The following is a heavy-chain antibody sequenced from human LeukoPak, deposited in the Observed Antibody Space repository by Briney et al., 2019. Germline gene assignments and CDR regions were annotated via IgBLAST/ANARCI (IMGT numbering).Heavy chain of an antibody. V-gene: IGHV4-59*01. CDR1: GGSFSGYY. Sequence: SETLSLTCAVYGGSFSGYYWSWIRQPPGKGLEWIGYIYYSGSTNYNPSLQSRVTISVDTSKNQFSLKLSSVTAADTAVYYCARVEGRFDPWGQGTLVTVSS. J-gene: IGHJ5*02. CDR2: IYYSGST. CDR3: ARVEGRFDP.